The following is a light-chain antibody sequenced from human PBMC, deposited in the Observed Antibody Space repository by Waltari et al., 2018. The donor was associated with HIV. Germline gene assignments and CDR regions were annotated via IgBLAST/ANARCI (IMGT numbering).Light chain of an antibody. V-gene: IGKV3D-15*01. Sequence: EVVMTQSPATLSVSPGERVTLSCRTSQNVSSDLAWLQQRPGQAPRLLIYGAVTRASGIPARISGRGSGTEFILTISRLQSEDGAVYYCQQYNNWPPWTFGQGTKV. J-gene: IGKJ1*01. CDR1: QNVSSD. CDR3: QQYNNWPPWT. CDR2: GAV.